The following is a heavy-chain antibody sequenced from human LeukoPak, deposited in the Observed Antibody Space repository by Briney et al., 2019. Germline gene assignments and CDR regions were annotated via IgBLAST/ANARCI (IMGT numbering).Heavy chain of an antibody. D-gene: IGHD2-2*01. CDR3: AKSANTYDCSRTSCYFDY. CDR2: ISGSGGST. V-gene: IGHV3-23*01. J-gene: IGHJ4*02. CDR1: GFTFSSYA. Sequence: GGSLRLSCAASGFTFSSYAMSWVRQAPGKGLERVSAISGSGGSTYYADSVKGRFTISRDNSKNTLYLQMNSLRAEDTAVYYCAKSANTYDCSRTSCYFDYWGQGTLVTVSS.